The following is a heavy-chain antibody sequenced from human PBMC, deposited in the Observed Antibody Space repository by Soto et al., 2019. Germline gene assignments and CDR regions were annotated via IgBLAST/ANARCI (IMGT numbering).Heavy chain of an antibody. D-gene: IGHD2-15*01. CDR2: ILPNNGKT. J-gene: IGHJ4*02. Sequence: QVQVVQSGAKVKTPGASLQVSCKASGYTFTNNGINWVRQAPGQGLEWMGWILPNNGKTNYAPKLQGRVTMTTDTATGPAYMELTSLTSDDTAVYYCARSRRGCSGDHCYSDFDYWGQGTLVTVSS. CDR3: ARSRRGCSGDHCYSDFDY. CDR1: GYTFTNNG. V-gene: IGHV1-18*01.